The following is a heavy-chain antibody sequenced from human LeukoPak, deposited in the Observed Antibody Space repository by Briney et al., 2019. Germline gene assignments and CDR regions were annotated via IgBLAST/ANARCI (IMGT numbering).Heavy chain of an antibody. V-gene: IGHV3-11*04. J-gene: IGHJ3*02. D-gene: IGHD3-22*01. Sequence: GGSLRLSCAASGFTLSDYYMSWIRQAPGKGLEWVSYISSSGSTIYYADSVKGRFTISRDNAKNSLYLQMNSLRAEDTAVYYCARGVYYYDSSGPAAFDIWGQGTMVTVSS. CDR3: ARGVYYYDSSGPAAFDI. CDR1: GFTLSDYY. CDR2: ISSSGSTI.